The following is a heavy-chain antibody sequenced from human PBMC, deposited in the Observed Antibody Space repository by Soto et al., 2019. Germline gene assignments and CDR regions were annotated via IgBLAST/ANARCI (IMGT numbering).Heavy chain of an antibody. V-gene: IGHV4-30-4*01. Sequence: SETLSLTCTVSGASISSEDYYWSWIRQPPGKGLEWIGYTYYSGSTCYNPSLMNRVTISIDTSKNQFSLKLRSVTAADTAVYYCVRDHQWLLMDVWGQGTTVTVSS. J-gene: IGHJ6*02. D-gene: IGHD6-19*01. CDR3: VRDHQWLLMDV. CDR2: TYYSGST. CDR1: GASISSEDYY.